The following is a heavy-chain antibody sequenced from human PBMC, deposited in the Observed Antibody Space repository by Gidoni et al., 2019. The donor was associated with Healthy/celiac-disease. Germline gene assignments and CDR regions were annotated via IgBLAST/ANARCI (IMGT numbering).Heavy chain of an antibody. V-gene: IGHV5-10-1*01. D-gene: IGHD3-10*02. CDR3: ARHPSLLASTMLRAFDI. J-gene: IGHJ3*02. Sequence: SPSFQGHVTISADKSISTAYLQWSSLKASDTAMYYCARHPSLLASTMLRAFDIWGQGTMVTVSS.